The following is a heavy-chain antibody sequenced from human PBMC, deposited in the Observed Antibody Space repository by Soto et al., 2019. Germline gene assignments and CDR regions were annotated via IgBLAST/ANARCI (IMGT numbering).Heavy chain of an antibody. J-gene: IGHJ6*02. CDR1: CGSISSYY. D-gene: IGHD3-22*01. Sequence: SETLSLTCTVSCGSISSYYWSWIRQPAGKGLEWIGRIYTSGSTNYNPSLKSRVTMSVDTSKNQFSLKLSSVTAADTAVYYCARDPGDSSGYYYRHGYYYGMDVWGQGTTVTVSS. V-gene: IGHV4-4*07. CDR2: IYTSGST. CDR3: ARDPGDSSGYYYRHGYYYGMDV.